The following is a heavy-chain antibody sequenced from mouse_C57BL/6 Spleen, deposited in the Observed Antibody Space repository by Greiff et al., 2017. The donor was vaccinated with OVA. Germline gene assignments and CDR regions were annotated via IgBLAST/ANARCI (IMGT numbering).Heavy chain of an antibody. Sequence: EVKLMESGEGLVKPGGSLKLSCAASGFTFSSYAMSWVRQTPEKRLEWVAYISSGGDYTYYADTVKGRFTISRDNARNTLYLQMSSLKSEDTAMYYCTRDYYGSSYDWYFDVWGTGTTVTVSS. CDR3: TRDYYGSSYDWYFDV. CDR1: GFTFSSYA. D-gene: IGHD1-1*01. CDR2: ISSGGDYT. J-gene: IGHJ1*03. V-gene: IGHV5-9-1*02.